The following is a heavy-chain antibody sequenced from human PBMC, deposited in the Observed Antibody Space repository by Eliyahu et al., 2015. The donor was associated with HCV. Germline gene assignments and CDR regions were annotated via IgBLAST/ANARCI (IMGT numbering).Heavy chain of an antibody. V-gene: IGHV3-48*01. D-gene: IGHD2-21*02. CDR2: IXSTSVTT. CDR3: VRGPPGGMTARTFDY. J-gene: IGHJ4*02. Sequence: DVQLVESGGGLIQPGGSLRLSCAAXGFTFSSYGXXWVRQVPGKGLEGXXYIXSTSVTTYYADSVNGXXTISRDNAKNSLYLQMNSLRVEDTAVYFCVRGPPGGMTARTFDYWGQGTLVTVSS. CDR1: GFTFSSYG.